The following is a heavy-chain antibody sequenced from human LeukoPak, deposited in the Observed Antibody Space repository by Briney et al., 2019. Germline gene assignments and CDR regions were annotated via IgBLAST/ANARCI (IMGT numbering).Heavy chain of an antibody. D-gene: IGHD3-3*01. CDR1: GGSISSGGYY. CDR3: ARVRTIFGVVIKGGYFDY. J-gene: IGHJ4*02. V-gene: IGHV4-30-2*01. CDR2: IYHSGST. Sequence: SQTLSLTCTVSGGSISSGGYYWSWIRQPPGKGLEWIGYIYHSGSTYYNPSLKSRVTISVDRSKNQFSLKLSSVTAADTAVYYCARVRTIFGVVIKGGYFDYWGQGTLVTVSS.